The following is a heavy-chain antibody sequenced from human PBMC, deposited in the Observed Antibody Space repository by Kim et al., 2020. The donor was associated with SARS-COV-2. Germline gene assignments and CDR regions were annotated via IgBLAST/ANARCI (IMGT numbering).Heavy chain of an antibody. CDR1: GLTFSSYT. D-gene: IGHD3-10*01. CDR3: ARGRGMD. J-gene: IGHJ6*02. V-gene: IGHV3-48*02. CDR2: ISTGSNTV. Sequence: GGSLRLSCAASGLTFSSYTMNWVRQAPGKGLEWVSHISTGSNTVYYADSVKGRFTISRDNAKSSLYLQMNSLRDEDTAVYYCARGRGMDWGLGTTVTVSS.